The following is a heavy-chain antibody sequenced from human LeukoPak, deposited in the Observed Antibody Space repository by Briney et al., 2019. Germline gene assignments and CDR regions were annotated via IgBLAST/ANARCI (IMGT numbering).Heavy chain of an antibody. Sequence: QPGRSLRLSCAASGFTFSSYAMHWVRQAPGKGLEWVAVISYDGSNKYYADSAKGRFTISRDNSKSTLYLQMNSLRAEDTAVYYCARGFCSSTSCPAYPWGQGTLVTVSS. CDR2: ISYDGSNK. D-gene: IGHD2-2*01. CDR1: GFTFSSYA. CDR3: ARGFCSSTSCPAYP. J-gene: IGHJ5*02. V-gene: IGHV3-30*04.